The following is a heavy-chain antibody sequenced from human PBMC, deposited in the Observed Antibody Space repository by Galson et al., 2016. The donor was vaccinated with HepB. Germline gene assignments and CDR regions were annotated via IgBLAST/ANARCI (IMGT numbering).Heavy chain of an antibody. Sequence: SLRLSCAGSGFTFSSHAMSWVRQAPGKGLEWVAVAWSDGSDHDYADSVKGRFAISRDNSKNTLYLQMNSLRAEDTAVYFCAKEANWNDERTGYGMNVWGRGTTVTVSS. D-gene: IGHD1-1*01. CDR2: AWSDGSDH. V-gene: IGHV3-33*06. CDR3: AKEANWNDERTGYGMNV. CDR1: GFTFSSHA. J-gene: IGHJ6*02.